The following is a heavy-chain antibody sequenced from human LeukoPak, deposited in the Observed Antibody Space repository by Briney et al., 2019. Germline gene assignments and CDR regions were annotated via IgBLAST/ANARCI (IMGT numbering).Heavy chain of an antibody. CDR2: IYYSGNT. CDR1: SGSITNYY. D-gene: IGHD3-10*01. CDR3: ARGASLWFGDRMEYYFDY. V-gene: IGHV4-59*01. Sequence: PSETLSLTCTVSSGSITNYYWSWIRQPPGKGLEWIGFIYYSGNTNYNPSLKSRVTISVDTSKNQFSLKLSSMTAADTAVYYCARGASLWFGDRMEYYFDYWGQGTLLTVSS. J-gene: IGHJ4*02.